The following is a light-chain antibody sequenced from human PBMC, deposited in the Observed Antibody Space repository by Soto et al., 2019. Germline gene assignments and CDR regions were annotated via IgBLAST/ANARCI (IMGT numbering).Light chain of an antibody. CDR2: GNS. V-gene: IGLV1-40*01. CDR1: SSNIGAGYD. J-gene: IGLJ3*02. Sequence: QLVLTQPPSVSGAPGQRVTISCTGSSSNIGAGYDVHWYQQLPGTAPKLLIYGNSNQPSGVPDRFSGSKSGTSASLAITGLQAEDEADYYCQSYDSSLSGSWVFGGGTKLTVL. CDR3: QSYDSSLSGSWV.